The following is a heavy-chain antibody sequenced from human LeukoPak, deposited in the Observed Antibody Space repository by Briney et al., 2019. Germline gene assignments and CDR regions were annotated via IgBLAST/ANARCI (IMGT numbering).Heavy chain of an antibody. D-gene: IGHD6-13*01. CDR3: AKVTRRYSSTEKFDP. J-gene: IGHJ5*02. Sequence: PGGSLRLSCAASGFTFRSYWMVWVREAPGKGLEWVASIDEHGFKPYSAASVTGRFTISKATAKNSVDLQMNSLRAEDTAVYYCAKVTRRYSSTEKFDPWGQGTLVTVSS. V-gene: IGHV3-7*01. CDR2: IDEHGFKP. CDR1: GFTFRSYW.